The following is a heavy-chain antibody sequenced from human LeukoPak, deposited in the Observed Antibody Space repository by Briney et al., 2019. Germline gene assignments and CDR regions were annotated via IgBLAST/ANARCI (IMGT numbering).Heavy chain of an antibody. D-gene: IGHD1-26*01. Sequence: GGSLRLSCAASGFTFSNFAMSWVRQAPGKGLEWVSGITHSGETTYYADSVKGRFTISRDNSKNTLYLQMNSLRAEDTAIYYCAKKRGPTTGGVDCWGQGTLVTVSS. V-gene: IGHV3-23*01. CDR3: AKKRGPTTGGVDC. CDR2: ITHSGETT. J-gene: IGHJ4*02. CDR1: GFTFSNFA.